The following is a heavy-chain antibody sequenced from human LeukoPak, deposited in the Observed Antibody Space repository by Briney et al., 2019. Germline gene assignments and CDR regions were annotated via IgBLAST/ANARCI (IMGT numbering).Heavy chain of an antibody. CDR1: GFTFSSYS. CDR2: ISSSCSTI. J-gene: IGHJ4*02. D-gene: IGHD3-22*01. V-gene: IGHV3-48*04. Sequence: GGSLRLSCAASGFTFSSYSMNWVRQAPGKGLEWVSYISSSCSTIYYADSVKGRFTISRDNAKNSLYLQMNSLRAEDTAVYYCARDYYDSSGYYYLPDYWGQGTLVTVSS. CDR3: ARDYYDSSGYYYLPDY.